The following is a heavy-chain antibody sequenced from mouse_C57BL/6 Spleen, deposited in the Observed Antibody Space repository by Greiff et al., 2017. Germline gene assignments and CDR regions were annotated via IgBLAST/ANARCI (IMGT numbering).Heavy chain of an antibody. Sequence: QVQLQQPGAELVRPGSSVKLSCKASGYTFTSYWMHWVKQRPIQGLEWIGNIDPSDSETRYNQKFKDKATLTVDKSSSTAYMQLSSLTSEDSAVYYCARYGYGNAMDYWGQGTSVTVSS. V-gene: IGHV1-52*01. CDR1: GYTFTSYW. CDR2: IDPSDSET. J-gene: IGHJ4*01. CDR3: ARYGYGNAMDY. D-gene: IGHD2-10*02.